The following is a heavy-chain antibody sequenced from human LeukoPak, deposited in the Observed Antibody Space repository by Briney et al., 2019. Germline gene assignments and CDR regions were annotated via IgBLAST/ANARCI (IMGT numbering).Heavy chain of an antibody. Sequence: GGSLRLSCAASGFTFSNAWMSWVRQAPGKGLEWVGRIKSKTDGGTTDYAAPVKGRFTISRDDSKNTLYLQMNSLKTEDTAVYYCTTAGTTVVTTDAFDIWGQGTTVTVSS. D-gene: IGHD4-23*01. CDR2: IKSKTDGGTT. CDR3: TTAGTTVVTTDAFDI. J-gene: IGHJ3*02. CDR1: GFTFSNAW. V-gene: IGHV3-15*01.